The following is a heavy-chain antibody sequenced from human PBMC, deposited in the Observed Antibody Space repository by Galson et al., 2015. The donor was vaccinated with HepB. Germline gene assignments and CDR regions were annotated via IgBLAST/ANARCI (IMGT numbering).Heavy chain of an antibody. V-gene: IGHV3-30-3*01. CDR1: GFTFSSYA. Sequence: SLRLSCAASGFTFSSYAMHWVRQAPGKGLEWVAVISYDGSNKYYADSVKGRFTISRDNSKNTLYLQMNSLRAEDTAVYYCAFFERSSRYYWGQGTLVTVSS. J-gene: IGHJ4*02. CDR2: ISYDGSNK. D-gene: IGHD1-1*01. CDR3: AFFERSSRYY.